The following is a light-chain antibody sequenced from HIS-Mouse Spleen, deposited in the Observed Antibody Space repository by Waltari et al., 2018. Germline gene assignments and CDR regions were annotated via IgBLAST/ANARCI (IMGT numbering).Light chain of an antibody. Sequence: QSALTQPPSASGSPGQSVTISCTVTSRDVGGYNYVSWYQQHPGKAPKLMIYEVSKRPSGVPDRFSGSKSGNTASLTVSGLQAEDEADYYCSSYAGSKDVFGTGTKVTVL. J-gene: IGLJ1*01. CDR1: SRDVGGYNY. CDR3: SSYAGSKDV. CDR2: EVS. V-gene: IGLV2-8*01.